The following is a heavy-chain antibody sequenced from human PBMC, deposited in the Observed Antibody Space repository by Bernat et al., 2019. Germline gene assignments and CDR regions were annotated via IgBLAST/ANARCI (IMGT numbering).Heavy chain of an antibody. J-gene: IGHJ4*02. CDR1: GFTFSSYA. Sequence: QVQLVESGGGVVQPGRSLRLSCAASGFTFSSYAMHWVRQAPGKGLEWVAVISYDGSNEYYADYGKGRFTITRDKSKNTLFLQMNSLRAEDTAVYFCARSGGSSDDYWGQGTLVTVSS. CDR2: ISYDGSNE. V-gene: IGHV3-30-3*01. CDR3: ARSGGSSDDY. D-gene: IGHD6-6*01.